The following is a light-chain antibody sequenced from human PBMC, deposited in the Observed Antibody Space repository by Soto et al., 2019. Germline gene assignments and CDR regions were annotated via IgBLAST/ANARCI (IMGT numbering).Light chain of an antibody. V-gene: IGLV2-8*01. Sequence: QSALTQPPSASGSPGQSVTISCTGTSNDVGGYNYVSWYQQHPGKAPKLMIYEVTKRPSGVPDRFSGSKSDNTASLTVSGLQADDEADYYCSSYAGNDNLLFGGGTKLTVL. CDR2: EVT. J-gene: IGLJ2*01. CDR3: SSYAGNDNLL. CDR1: SNDVGGYNY.